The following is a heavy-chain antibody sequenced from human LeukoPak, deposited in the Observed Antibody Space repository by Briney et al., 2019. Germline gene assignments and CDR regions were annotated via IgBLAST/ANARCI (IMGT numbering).Heavy chain of an antibody. J-gene: IGHJ4*02. CDR2: VNLQGST. CDR3: ARRRDGYNNFDY. CDR1: GGSISNTNW. V-gene: IGHV4-4*02. Sequence: SETLSLTCGVSGGSISNTNWWTWVRQPPGKGLEWIGEVNLQGSTNYNPSLKSRVTISVDTSKNQFSLKLSSVTAADTAVYYCARRRDGYNNFDYWGQGTLVTVSS. D-gene: IGHD5-24*01.